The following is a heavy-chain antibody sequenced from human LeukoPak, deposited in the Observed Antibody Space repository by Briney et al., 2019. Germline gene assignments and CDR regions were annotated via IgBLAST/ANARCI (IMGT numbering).Heavy chain of an antibody. V-gene: IGHV1-2*02. Sequence: ASVKVSCKASGYTFIDYYINWVRQAPGQGLEWMGWISPNSGVTNYAQKFQGRVTMTRDTSISTAYMELSRLRSDDTAVYYCARDLRGYYGFEVWGQGTLVTVSS. CDR3: ARDLRGYYGFEV. CDR1: GYTFIDYY. CDR2: ISPNSGVT. J-gene: IGHJ4*02. D-gene: IGHD3-10*01.